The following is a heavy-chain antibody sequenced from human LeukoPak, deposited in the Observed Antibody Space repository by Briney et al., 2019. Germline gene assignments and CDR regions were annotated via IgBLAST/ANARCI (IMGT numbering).Heavy chain of an antibody. CDR1: GFTFSDYY. CDR2: ISSSSSYT. Sequence: GGSLRLSCAASGFTFSDYYMSWIRQAPGKGLERVSYISSSSSYTNYADSVKGRFTISRGNAKNSLYLQMNSLRAEDTAVYYCARGEAVAGPGNAFDIWGQGTMVTVSS. D-gene: IGHD6-19*01. V-gene: IGHV3-11*06. CDR3: ARGEAVAGPGNAFDI. J-gene: IGHJ3*02.